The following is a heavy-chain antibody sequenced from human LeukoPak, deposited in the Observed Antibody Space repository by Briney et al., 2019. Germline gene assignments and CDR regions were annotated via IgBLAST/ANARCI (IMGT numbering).Heavy chain of an antibody. Sequence: SETLSLTCTVSGGSISSSSYYWDWIRQPPGKGLEWIGSIYYSGSTYYKPSLKSRVTISVDTSKNQFSLRLSSVTAADTAVYYCARDRGGELGSLLGNYFDYWGQGTLVTVSS. J-gene: IGHJ4*02. D-gene: IGHD3-16*01. CDR1: GGSISSSSYY. V-gene: IGHV4-39*07. CDR2: IYYSGST. CDR3: ARDRGGELGSLLGNYFDY.